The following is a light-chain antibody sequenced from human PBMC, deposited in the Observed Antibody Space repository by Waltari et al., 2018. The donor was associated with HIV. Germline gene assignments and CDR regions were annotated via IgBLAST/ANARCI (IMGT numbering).Light chain of an antibody. V-gene: IGKV3-15*01. CDR2: AAS. Sequence: EIVMTQSPATLSVSPGERVTFSCRASHSVSSKLAWYQQKPGQAPRHLIYAASTRATGIPARFSGGGSGTEFTLTISSLQSEDFAVYFCQQYNNWPLTFGGGTRVEI. J-gene: IGKJ4*01. CDR1: HSVSSK. CDR3: QQYNNWPLT.